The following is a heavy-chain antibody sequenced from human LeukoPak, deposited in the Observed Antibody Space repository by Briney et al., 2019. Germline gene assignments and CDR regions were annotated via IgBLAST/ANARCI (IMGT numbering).Heavy chain of an antibody. Sequence: GGSLRLSCAPSGFTFSSYDMPWVRQAPGKGLEWVAFIQYAGSNKYYADSVKGRLTISRDNSKNTLYLQMNGLRTEDTAVYYCGKAVAATVDYWGQGILVTVSS. CDR1: GFTFSSYD. CDR2: IQYAGSNK. CDR3: GKAVAATVDY. V-gene: IGHV3-30*02. J-gene: IGHJ4*02. D-gene: IGHD6-19*01.